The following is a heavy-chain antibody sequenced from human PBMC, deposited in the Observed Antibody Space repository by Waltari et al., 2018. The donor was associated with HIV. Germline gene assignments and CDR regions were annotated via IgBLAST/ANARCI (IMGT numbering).Heavy chain of an antibody. D-gene: IGHD5-12*01. J-gene: IGHJ6*02. V-gene: IGHV1-69*12. Sequence: QVHLVQSGAEGKKPGPTVRVSCKASGGTFNSFAISWVRQAPGQGLEWMGGIIPIYGAAEYTQKFQGRVTFTAEESTSTAYMELSSLRFEDTAVYYCARDVDNNGVDVWGQGTTVTVSS. CDR1: GGTFNSFA. CDR3: ARDVDNNGVDV. CDR2: IIPIYGAA.